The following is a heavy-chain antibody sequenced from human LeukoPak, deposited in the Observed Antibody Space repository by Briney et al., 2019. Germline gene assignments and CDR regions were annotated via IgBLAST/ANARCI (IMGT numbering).Heavy chain of an antibody. CDR1: GFTFSNYA. CDR3: ARDWGGSSSGYYQYFDY. D-gene: IGHD3-22*01. Sequence: GRSLRLSCAASGFTFSNYAMHWVRQAPGKGLEWVAVISYDGSSKSYADSVKGRFTISRDNSKNTLYLQMNNLRPVDTAVYYCARDWGGSSSGYYQYFDYWGQGTLVTVSS. CDR2: ISYDGSSK. J-gene: IGHJ4*02. V-gene: IGHV3-30*04.